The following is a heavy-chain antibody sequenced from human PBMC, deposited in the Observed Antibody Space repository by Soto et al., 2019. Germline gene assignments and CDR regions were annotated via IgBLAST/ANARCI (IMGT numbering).Heavy chain of an antibody. CDR1: GGTFNTYA. Sequence: QVQLVQSGAAMKKPGSSVKVSCQSSGGTFNTYAMNWVRQAPGQGPEWMGDISPMFGAANYAPKFQGRVTITADESTGTSDMQLGSLTSEDTALYFCAREVQVHTPAFVYWGQGTLVTVSS. J-gene: IGHJ4*02. D-gene: IGHD3-10*01. V-gene: IGHV1-69*19. CDR3: AREVQVHTPAFVY. CDR2: ISPMFGAA.